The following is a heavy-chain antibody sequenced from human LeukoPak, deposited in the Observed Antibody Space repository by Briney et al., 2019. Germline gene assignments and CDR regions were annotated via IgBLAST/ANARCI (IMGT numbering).Heavy chain of an antibody. CDR2: ISWNSGSI. J-gene: IGHJ4*02. Sequence: GGSLRLSCAPSGFTFDDYAMHWVRQAPGKGLEWVSGISWNSGSIGYADSVKGRFTISRDNAKNSLYLQMNSLRAEDMALYYCAKARDYDFWSGFDYWGQGTLVTVSS. CDR3: AKARDYDFWSGFDY. D-gene: IGHD3-3*01. CDR1: GFTFDDYA. V-gene: IGHV3-9*03.